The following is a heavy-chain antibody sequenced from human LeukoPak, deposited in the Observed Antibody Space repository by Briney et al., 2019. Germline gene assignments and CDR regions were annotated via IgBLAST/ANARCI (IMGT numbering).Heavy chain of an antibody. V-gene: IGHV3-30*03. CDR1: GFTFSSYG. CDR2: ISYDGSNK. Sequence: GRSLRLSCAASGFTFSSYGMHWVRQAPGKGLEWVAVISYDGSNKYYADSVKGRFTISRDNSKNTPYLQMNSLRAEDTAVYYCARALFMDPWGQGTLVTVSS. D-gene: IGHD3-16*01. CDR3: ARALFMDP. J-gene: IGHJ5*02.